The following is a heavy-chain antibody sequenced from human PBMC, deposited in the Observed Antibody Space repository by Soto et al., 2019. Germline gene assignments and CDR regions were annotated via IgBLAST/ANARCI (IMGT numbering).Heavy chain of an antibody. CDR1: GFTVSNNY. Sequence: EVQLVESGGGLVQPGGSLRLSCAASGFTVSNNYMSWVRQAPGKGLEWVSFIHSRGTTAYADSVKGRFTISRANSKNTRYRQMDSLRADDPAVYYCARRVAGPSWYFALWGRGSLVTVSS. CDR3: ARRVAGPSWYFAL. D-gene: IGHD2-15*01. J-gene: IGHJ2*01. V-gene: IGHV3-66*01. CDR2: IHSRGTT.